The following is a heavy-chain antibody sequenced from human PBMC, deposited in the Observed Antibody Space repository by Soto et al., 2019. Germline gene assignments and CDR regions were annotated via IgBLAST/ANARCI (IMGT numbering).Heavy chain of an antibody. D-gene: IGHD2-21*01. CDR2: IKSKTDGRTT. Sequence: GGSLTLSCAASGFTFRNAWLTWVRQAPGKGLEWVGRIKSKTDGRTTDYAATVKGKFTISRDDSKNTLYLQMNSLKTEDTAVYYWGENVFDFWGQGTLVTVSS. J-gene: IGHJ4*02. CDR3: GENVFDF. CDR1: GFTFRNAW. V-gene: IGHV3-15*01.